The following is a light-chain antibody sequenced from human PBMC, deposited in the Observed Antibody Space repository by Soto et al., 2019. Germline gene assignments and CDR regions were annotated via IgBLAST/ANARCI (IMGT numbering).Light chain of an antibody. Sequence: AIQVTQSPSSLSASVGDRVTITCRTSQGIRSALGWYQQKPGKVPKLLIYAASTLQSGVPSRFSGSGSGRDFTLTIISLQPEDFATYYCILDYAYFWAFVQGTKVEIK. CDR2: AAS. V-gene: IGKV1-6*01. CDR1: QGIRSA. CDR3: ILDYAYFWA. J-gene: IGKJ1*01.